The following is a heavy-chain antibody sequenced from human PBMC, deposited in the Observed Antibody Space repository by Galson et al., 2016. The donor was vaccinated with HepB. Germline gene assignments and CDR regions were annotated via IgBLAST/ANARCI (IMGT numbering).Heavy chain of an antibody. V-gene: IGHV4-39*01. Sequence: LSLTCTVSGGSISSSSYYWGWICQPPGKGLEWIGSIFYSGTTYYNPSLKSRVTISVDTSKNQFSLKLSSVTAADTAVYYCARRGAYSSSSMGAFDIWGQGTMVTVSS. J-gene: IGHJ3*02. CDR3: ARRGAYSSSSMGAFDI. CDR1: GGSISSSSYY. CDR2: IFYSGTT. D-gene: IGHD6-6*01.